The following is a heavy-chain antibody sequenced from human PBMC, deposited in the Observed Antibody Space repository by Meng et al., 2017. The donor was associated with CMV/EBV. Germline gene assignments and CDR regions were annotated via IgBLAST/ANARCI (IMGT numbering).Heavy chain of an antibody. CDR1: GFTFSSYS. V-gene: IGHV3-21*01. CDR3: ARSTKVVVPAAIHYYYGMDV. Sequence: GESLKISCAASGFTFSSYSMNWVRQAPGKGLEWVSSISNSSSYIYYADSVKGRFTISRDNAKNSLYLQMNSLRAEDTAVYYCARSTKVVVPAAIHYYYGMDVWGQGTTVTVSS. CDR2: ISNSSSYI. J-gene: IGHJ6*02. D-gene: IGHD2-2*01.